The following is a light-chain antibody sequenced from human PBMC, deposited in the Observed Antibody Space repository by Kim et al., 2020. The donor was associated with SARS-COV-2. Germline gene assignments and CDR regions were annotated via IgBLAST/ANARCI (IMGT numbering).Light chain of an antibody. J-gene: IGKJ4*01. CDR2: EAS. CDR3: QHYNNWPLT. V-gene: IGKV3-15*01. CDR1: QTVGSS. Sequence: VRLGERVTLSCRASQTVGSSLAWYQQNPGQGPSLLVYEASTRATGIPGRFTGSGSGTEFTLTISSLQSEDFAVYFCQHYNNWPLTFGGGTTVDIK.